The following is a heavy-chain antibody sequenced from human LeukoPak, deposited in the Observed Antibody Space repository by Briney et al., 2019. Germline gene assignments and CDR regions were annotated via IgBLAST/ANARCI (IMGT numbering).Heavy chain of an antibody. D-gene: IGHD4-17*01. V-gene: IGHV4-59*01. Sequence: PSETLSLTCTVSGGSIHNYYWSWIRQPPGKGLEWIGYIYYRGSTNYNPSLKSRVTFSVDTSKNQFSLKLNSVTAADTAVYYCARGGDYGDLRYFDYWGQGTLVTVSS. CDR2: IYYRGST. CDR3: ARGGDYGDLRYFDY. CDR1: GGSIHNYY. J-gene: IGHJ4*02.